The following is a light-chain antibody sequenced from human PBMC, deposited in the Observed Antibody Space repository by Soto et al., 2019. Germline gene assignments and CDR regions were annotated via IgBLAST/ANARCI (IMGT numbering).Light chain of an antibody. V-gene: IGKV1-39*01. Sequence: DIQMTQSPSSLSASVGDRVTITCRASQSIRSYLNWYQQKPGKAPKLLIYAASSLQSGVPSRFSGSGSGTDFTLTISSLQPEDFATYYCQQSYSTPPTFGKGTK. CDR2: AAS. CDR3: QQSYSTPPT. CDR1: QSIRSY. J-gene: IGKJ1*01.